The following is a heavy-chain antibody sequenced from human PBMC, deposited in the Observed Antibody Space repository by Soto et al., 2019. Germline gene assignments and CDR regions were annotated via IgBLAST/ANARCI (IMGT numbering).Heavy chain of an antibody. V-gene: IGHV4-31*03. CDR1: GGSISSGGYY. J-gene: IGHJ3*02. CDR3: ARVGRFFFQQLGKIDAFDI. Sequence: SETLSLTCTVSGGSISSGGYYWSRIRQHPGKGLEWIGYIYYSGSTYYNPSLKSRVTISVDTSKNQFSLKLSSVTVADTAVYYCARVGRFFFQQLGKIDAFDIWGQGTMVTVSS. CDR2: IYYSGST. D-gene: IGHD6-13*01.